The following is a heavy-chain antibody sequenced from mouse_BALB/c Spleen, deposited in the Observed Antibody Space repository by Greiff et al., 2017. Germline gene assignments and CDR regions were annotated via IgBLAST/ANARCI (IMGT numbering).Heavy chain of an antibody. V-gene: IGHV2-9*02. CDR1: GFSLTSYG. CDR2: IWAGGST. D-gene: IGHD1-1*01. CDR3: ARDYGRGAWFAY. Sequence: VKLVESGPGLVAPSQSLSITCTVSGFSLTSYGVHWVRQPPGKGLEWLGVIWAGGSTNYNSALMSRLSISKDNSKSQVFLKMNSLQTDDTAMYYCARDYGRGAWFAYWGQGTLVTVSA. J-gene: IGHJ3*01.